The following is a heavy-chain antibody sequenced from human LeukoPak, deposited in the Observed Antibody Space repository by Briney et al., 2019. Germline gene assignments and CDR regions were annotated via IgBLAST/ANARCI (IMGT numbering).Heavy chain of an antibody. CDR2: ISGSGGST. CDR1: GITFSSYA. J-gene: IGHJ4*02. V-gene: IGHV3-23*01. D-gene: IGHD1-26*01. Sequence: PGGSLRLSCAASGITFSSYAMNWVCQAPGKGLEWVSGISGSGGSTYYADSVKGRFTISRDNSKNTLYLQMNSLRAEDTAVYYCAKDRSAARVGATPTYYFDYWGQGTLVTVSS. CDR3: AKDRSAARVGATPTYYFDY.